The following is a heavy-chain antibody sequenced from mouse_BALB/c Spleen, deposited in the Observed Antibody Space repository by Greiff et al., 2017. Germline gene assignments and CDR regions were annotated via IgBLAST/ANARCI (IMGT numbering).Heavy chain of an antibody. D-gene: IGHD1-1*01. V-gene: IGHV3-2*02. CDR3: ARAITTVVAYYAMDY. CDR1: GYSITSDYA. J-gene: IGHJ4*01. CDR2: ISYSGST. Sequence: VQLQQSGPGLVKPSQSLSLTCTVTGYSITSDYAWNWIRQFPGNKLEWMGYISYSGSTSYNPSLKSRISITRDTSKNQFFLQLNSVTTEDTATYYCARAITTVVAYYAMDYWGQGTSVTVSS.